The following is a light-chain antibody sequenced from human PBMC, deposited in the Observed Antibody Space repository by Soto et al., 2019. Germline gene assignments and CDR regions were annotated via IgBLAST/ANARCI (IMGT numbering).Light chain of an antibody. CDR3: SSYTRSSTLI. CDR2: DVT. Sequence: QSALTQPASVSGPPGQSITISCTGTSSDVGAYNYVSWYQQHPGKAPKLMIYDVTYRPSGVSNRFSGSKSGNTASLAISGLQADDEANYYCSSYTRSSTLIFGGGTKVTVL. J-gene: IGLJ2*01. V-gene: IGLV2-14*03. CDR1: SSDVGAYNY.